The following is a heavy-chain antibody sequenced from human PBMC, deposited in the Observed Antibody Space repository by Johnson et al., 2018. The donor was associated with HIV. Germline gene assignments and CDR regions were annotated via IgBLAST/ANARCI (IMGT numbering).Heavy chain of an antibody. D-gene: IGHD6-13*01. CDR1: GFTFSSYA. J-gene: IGHJ3*02. Sequence: QMQLVESGGGVVQPGRSLRLSCAASGFTFSSYAMHWVRQAPGKGLEWVAVISYDGSNKYYADSVKGRFTISRDNSRNTLFLQMNSLRAEDTAVYYCARALSWFDALDIWGQGTMVTVSS. CDR3: ARALSWFDALDI. V-gene: IGHV3-30-3*01. CDR2: ISYDGSNK.